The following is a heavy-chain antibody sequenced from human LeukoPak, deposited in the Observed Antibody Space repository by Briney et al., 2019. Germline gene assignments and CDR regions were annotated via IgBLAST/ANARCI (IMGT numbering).Heavy chain of an antibody. CDR2: INHSGST. Sequence: SETLSLTCAVYGGSFSGYYWSWIRQPPGKGLEWIGEINHSGSTNYNPSLKSRVTISVDTSENQFSLKLSSVTAADTAVYYCARDRAVGGFDYWGQGTLVTVSS. CDR1: GGSFSGYY. D-gene: IGHD2-15*01. J-gene: IGHJ4*02. CDR3: ARDRAVGGFDY. V-gene: IGHV4-34*01.